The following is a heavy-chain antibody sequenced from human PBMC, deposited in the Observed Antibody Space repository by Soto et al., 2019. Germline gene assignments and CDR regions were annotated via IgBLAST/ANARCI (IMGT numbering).Heavy chain of an antibody. J-gene: IGHJ3*02. Sequence: ASVKVSCKASGYSYTSYGISWVRQAPGQGLEWMGWISACNGNKKYSQKFQGRVTSTTDTSASTAYMELSSLRSEDTAVYYCARGNYPAYDSSGYDAFDIWGQGTMVTVS. D-gene: IGHD3-22*01. CDR2: ISACNGNK. CDR3: ARGNYPAYDSSGYDAFDI. CDR1: GYSYTSYG. V-gene: IGHV1-18*01.